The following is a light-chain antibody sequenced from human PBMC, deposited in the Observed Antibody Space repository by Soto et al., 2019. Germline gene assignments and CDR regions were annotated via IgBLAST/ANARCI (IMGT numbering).Light chain of an antibody. J-gene: IGLJ3*02. V-gene: IGLV2-14*01. CDR1: SSDVGGYNY. CDR2: EVS. Sequence: HSVLTQPASVSGSPGQSITISCTGTSSDVGGYNYVSWYQQHPGKAPKLIIYEVSNRPSGVSNRFSGYKSGNTASLTISGLQAEDEADYYCSSYTSSSTLVFGGGTKLPVL. CDR3: SSYTSSSTLV.